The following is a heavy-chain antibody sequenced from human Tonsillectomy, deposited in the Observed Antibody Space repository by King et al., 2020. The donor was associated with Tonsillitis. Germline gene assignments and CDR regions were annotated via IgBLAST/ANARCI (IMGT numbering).Heavy chain of an antibody. D-gene: IGHD4-17*01. CDR3: ARDGIYGDYVGWFDP. J-gene: IGHJ5*02. CDR1: GYTFTGYY. V-gene: IGHV1-2*02. Sequence: QLVQSGAEVKKPGASVKVSCKASGYTFTGYYMHWVRQAPGQGLEWMGWINPNSGGTNYAQKFQGRVTMTRDTSISTAYMELSRLRSDDTGVYYCARDGIYGDYVGWFDPWGQGTLVTVSS. CDR2: INPNSGGT.